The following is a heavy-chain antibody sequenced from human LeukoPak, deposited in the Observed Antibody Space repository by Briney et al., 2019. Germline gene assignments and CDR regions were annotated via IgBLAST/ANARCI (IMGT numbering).Heavy chain of an antibody. J-gene: IGHJ4*02. D-gene: IGHD6-19*01. CDR3: ARGEPSPGYSSGWYGNLLCYFDY. CDR2: IYYSGST. CDR1: GGSISSGGYY. V-gene: IGHV4-31*03. Sequence: PSQTLSLTCTVSGGSISSGGYYWSWIRQHPGKGLEWIGYIYYSGSTYYNPSLKSRVTISVDTSKNQFSLKLSSVTAADTAVYYCARGEPSPGYSSGWYGNLLCYFDYWGQGTLVTVSS.